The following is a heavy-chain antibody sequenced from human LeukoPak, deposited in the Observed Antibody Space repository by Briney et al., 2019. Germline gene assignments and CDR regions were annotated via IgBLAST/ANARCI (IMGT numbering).Heavy chain of an antibody. V-gene: IGHV4-39*01. CDR2: ISSSGNT. CDR3: AGHLRGSTIFWDC. J-gene: IGHJ4*02. Sequence: SETLSLTCTVSGGSISTGSYYWGWVRQPPGKGLEWIGSISSSGNTYSSVSLKSRGTISVDTSKNQFSLRLSSVTAADQAVYFCAGHLRGSTIFWDCWGQGTLVTVSS. CDR1: GGSISTGSYY. D-gene: IGHD3-9*01.